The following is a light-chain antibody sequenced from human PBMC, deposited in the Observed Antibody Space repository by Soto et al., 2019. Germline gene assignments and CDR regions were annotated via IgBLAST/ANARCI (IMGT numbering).Light chain of an antibody. CDR2: SNN. Sequence: QSVLTQSPSASGTPGQRVTISCSGSTSNIGSNTVNWYQQFPGTAPKLLIYSNNQRPSGVPDRFSGSKSGTSASLAISGLQSEDEADYYCAAWDDSLSAVVFGGGTKLTVL. V-gene: IGLV1-44*01. J-gene: IGLJ2*01. CDR3: AAWDDSLSAVV. CDR1: TSNIGSNT.